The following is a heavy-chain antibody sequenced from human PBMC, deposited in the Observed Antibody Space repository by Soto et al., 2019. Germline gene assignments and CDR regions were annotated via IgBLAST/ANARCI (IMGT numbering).Heavy chain of an antibody. V-gene: IGHV3-30-3*01. CDR1: GFTFSSYA. J-gene: IGHJ4*02. CDR2: ISYDGSNK. D-gene: IGHD3-10*01. CDR3: ARESASGFDY. Sequence: GGSLRLSCAASGFTFSSYAMHWVRQAPGKGLEWVAVISYDGSNKYYTDSVKGRFTISRDNSKNTLYLQMNSLRAEDTAVYYCARESASGFDYWGQGTLVTVSS.